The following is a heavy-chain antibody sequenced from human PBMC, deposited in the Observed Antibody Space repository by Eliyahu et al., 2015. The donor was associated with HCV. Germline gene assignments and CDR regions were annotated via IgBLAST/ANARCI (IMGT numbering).Heavy chain of an antibody. Sequence: QVQLQESGPGLVKPSETLSLTCXVSXGSISXYYWSWIRQFPGKGLEWIGYIHYSGSTNXNPPLKSRVTISVDTSKNQFSLKLSSVTAADTALYYCASGGGGIAVAGTGGWFDPWGQGTLVTVSS. D-gene: IGHD6-19*01. CDR2: IHYSGST. CDR1: XGSISXYY. J-gene: IGHJ5*02. V-gene: IGHV4-59*01. CDR3: ASGGGGIAVAGTGGWFDP.